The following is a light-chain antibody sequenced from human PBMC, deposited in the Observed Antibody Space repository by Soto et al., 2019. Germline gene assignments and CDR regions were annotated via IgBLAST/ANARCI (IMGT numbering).Light chain of an antibody. J-gene: IGKJ5*01. CDR2: DAS. V-gene: IGKV3-11*01. CDR1: QSVSSY. CDR3: QQRSNWPPLT. Sequence: ENVLATDAGTVALACRERGTLSCRASQSVSSYLAWYQQKPGQAPRLLIYDASNRATGIPARFSGSGSGTDFPLTIRSLEPEDFAVYYCQQRSNWPPLTFGQGTRLEI.